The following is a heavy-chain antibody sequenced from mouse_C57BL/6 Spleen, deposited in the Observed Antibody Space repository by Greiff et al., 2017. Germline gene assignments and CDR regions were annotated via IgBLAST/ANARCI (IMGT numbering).Heavy chain of an antibody. CDR1: GYTFTSYW. D-gene: IGHD1-1*01. Sequence: QVQLQQPGAELVRPGTSVKLSCKASGYTFTSYWMHWVQQRPGQGLEWIGVIDPSDSYTNYNQKFKGKATLTVDTSSSTAYMQLSSLTSEDSAVYYCARWFITTVVAPYGDVWGTGTTVTVSS. J-gene: IGHJ1*03. CDR2: IDPSDSYT. V-gene: IGHV1-59*01. CDR3: ARWFITTVVAPYGDV.